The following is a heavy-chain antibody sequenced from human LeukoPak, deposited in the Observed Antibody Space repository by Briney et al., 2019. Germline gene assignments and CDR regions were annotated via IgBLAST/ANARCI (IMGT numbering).Heavy chain of an antibody. CDR2: ISYDGSNK. CDR3: AREALSAFDI. J-gene: IGHJ3*02. V-gene: IGHV3-30*03. Sequence: GGSLRLSCAASGFTFSSYGMHWVRQAPGKGLEWVAVISYDGSNKYYADSVKGRFTISRDNSKNALYLQMNSLRAEDTAVYYCAREALSAFDIWGQGTMVTVSS. CDR1: GFTFSSYG.